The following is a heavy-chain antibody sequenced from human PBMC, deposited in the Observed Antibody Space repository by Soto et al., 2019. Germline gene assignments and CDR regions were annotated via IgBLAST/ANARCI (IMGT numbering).Heavy chain of an antibody. CDR2: TSYDGSKN. J-gene: IGHJ5*01. D-gene: IGHD2-15*01. Sequence: QVQLVESGGGVVQPGKSLRLSCVASGFSFRSYAMHWVRQAPGQGLEWVAFTSYDGSKNDYAASVKGRFTVSRGNFENNLYLEMNSLRPEDTAVYYCAKEGQAHCSGGSCFSGWFDAWGHGTQVTVSS. CDR1: GFSFRSYA. V-gene: IGHV3-30*18. CDR3: AKEGQAHCSGGSCFSGWFDA.